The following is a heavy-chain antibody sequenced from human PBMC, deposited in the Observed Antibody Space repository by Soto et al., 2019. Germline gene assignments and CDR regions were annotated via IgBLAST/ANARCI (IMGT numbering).Heavy chain of an antibody. V-gene: IGHV4-34*01. CDR2: INHSGST. Sequence: PSETLSLTCAVYGGSFSGYYWSWIRQPPGKGLEWIGEINHSGSTNYNPSLKSRVTISVDTSKNQFSLKLSSVTAADTAVYYCARVFRYSGYDAKNWFDPWGQGTLVTVSS. CDR3: ARVFRYSGYDAKNWFDP. CDR1: GGSFSGYY. D-gene: IGHD5-12*01. J-gene: IGHJ5*02.